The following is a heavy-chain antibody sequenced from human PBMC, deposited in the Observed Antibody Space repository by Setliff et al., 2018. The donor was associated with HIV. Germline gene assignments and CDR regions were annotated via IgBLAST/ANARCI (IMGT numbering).Heavy chain of an antibody. J-gene: IGHJ3*02. CDR3: AKRPGYGYPFHI. V-gene: IGHV4-39*01. D-gene: IGHD5-18*01. CDR2: VYYNGDT. Sequence: SKPLSLTCTVSGGSISSTTYWWGWIRQPPGKGLEWIGTVYYNGDTFYDPSLKSRVTISIDMSKNQFSLKLTSVAAADTAVYYCAKRPGYGYPFHIWGQGTMVTVSS. CDR1: GGSISSTTYW.